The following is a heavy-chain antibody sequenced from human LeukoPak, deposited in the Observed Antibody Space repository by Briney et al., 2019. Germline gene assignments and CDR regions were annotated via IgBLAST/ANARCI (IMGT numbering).Heavy chain of an antibody. D-gene: IGHD3-10*01. CDR1: GGSFSGYY. CDR2: INHSGST. CDR3: ARVGITMVRGNIYYYYYYMDV. V-gene: IGHV4-34*01. J-gene: IGHJ6*03. Sequence: PSETLSLTCAVYGGSFSGYYWSWIRQPPGRGLEWIGEINHSGSTNYNPSLKSRVTMSVDTSKNQFSLKLSSVTAADTAVYYCARVGITMVRGNIYYYYYYMDVWGKGTTVTVSS.